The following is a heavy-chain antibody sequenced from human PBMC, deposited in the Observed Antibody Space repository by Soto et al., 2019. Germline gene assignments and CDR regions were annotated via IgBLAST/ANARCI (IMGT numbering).Heavy chain of an antibody. Sequence: QVQLVQSGAEVKKPGSSVKVSCKASGGTFSSYTISWVRQAPGQGLEWMGRIIPILGIANYAQKFQGRVTITADKSTSTAYMELSSLRSEDTAVYYCARAPRGYSGYGSPGGDAFDIWGQGTMVTVSS. CDR3: ARAPRGYSGYGSPGGDAFDI. CDR2: IIPILGIA. CDR1: GGTFSSYT. J-gene: IGHJ3*02. D-gene: IGHD5-12*01. V-gene: IGHV1-69*02.